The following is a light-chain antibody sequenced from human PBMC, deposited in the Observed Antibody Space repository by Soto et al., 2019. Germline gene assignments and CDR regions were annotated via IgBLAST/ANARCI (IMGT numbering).Light chain of an antibody. CDR2: DVS. CDR1: SSDVGGYNY. CDR3: SSYKSSSTCA. J-gene: IGLJ1*01. Sequence: QSVLTQPASVSGSPGQSITISCTGTSSDVGGYNYVSWYQQHPGKAPKLMIYDVSNRPSGVSNRFSGSKSGNTASLTISGLQAEDEADYYCSSYKSSSTCAFGTGTKVT. V-gene: IGLV2-14*01.